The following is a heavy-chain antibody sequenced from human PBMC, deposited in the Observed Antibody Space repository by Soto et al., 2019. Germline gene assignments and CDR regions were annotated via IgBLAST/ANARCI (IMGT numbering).Heavy chain of an antibody. V-gene: IGHV3-15*01. CDR1: GFTFSNAW. J-gene: IGHJ4*02. CDR3: TTPYDFWSGTDY. CDR2: IKNKTDGGTT. Sequence: GGSLRLSCAASGFTFSNAWMSWVRQAPGKGLEWVGRIKNKTDGGTTDYAAPVKGRFTISRDDSKNTLYLQMNSLKTEDTAVYYCTTPYDFWSGTDYWGQGTLVTVSS. D-gene: IGHD3-3*01.